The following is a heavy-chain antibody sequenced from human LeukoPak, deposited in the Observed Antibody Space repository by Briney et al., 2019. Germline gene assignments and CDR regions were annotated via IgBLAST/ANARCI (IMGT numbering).Heavy chain of an antibody. CDR3: ARVLGGGTYDFDY. J-gene: IGHJ4*02. D-gene: IGHD2-15*01. V-gene: IGHV4-39*01. CDR2: IFYSGTT. CDR1: GGSISSSSYY. Sequence: SETLSLTCTVSGGSISSSSYYWGWIRQPPGKGLEWIGNIFYSGTTYYNPSLMSRVTISVDTSKNQFSLKMRSVTAADTAVYYGARVLGGGTYDFDYGAQGTL.